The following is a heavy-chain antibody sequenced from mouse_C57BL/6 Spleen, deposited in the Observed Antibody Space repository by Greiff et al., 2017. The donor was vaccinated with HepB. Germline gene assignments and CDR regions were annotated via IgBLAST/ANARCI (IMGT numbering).Heavy chain of an antibody. D-gene: IGHD1-1*01. J-gene: IGHJ1*03. CDR2: IDPSDSYT. CDR1: GYTFTSYW. V-gene: IGHV1-50*01. Sequence: QVQLQQPGAELVKPGASVKLSCKASGYTFTSYWMQWVKQRPGQGLEWIGEIDPSDSYTNYNQKFKGKATLTVDTSSSTAYMQLSSLTSEDSAVYYCARGGTTVVATDWYFDVWGTGTTVTVSS. CDR3: ARGGTTVVATDWYFDV.